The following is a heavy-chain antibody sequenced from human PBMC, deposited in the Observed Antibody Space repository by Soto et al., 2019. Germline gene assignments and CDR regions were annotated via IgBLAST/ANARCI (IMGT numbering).Heavy chain of an antibody. CDR1: GFTFSSYG. D-gene: IGHD4-17*01. Sequence: PGGSLRLSCAASGFTFSSYGMHWVRQAPGKGLEWVAVISYGGSNKYYADSVKGRFTISRDNSKNTLYLQMNSLRAEDTAVYYCAKDTDYGDYGYFDYWGQGTLVTVSS. CDR2: ISYGGSNK. J-gene: IGHJ4*02. V-gene: IGHV3-30*18. CDR3: AKDTDYGDYGYFDY.